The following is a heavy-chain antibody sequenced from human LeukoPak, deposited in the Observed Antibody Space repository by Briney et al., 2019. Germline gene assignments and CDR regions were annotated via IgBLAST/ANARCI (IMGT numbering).Heavy chain of an antibody. D-gene: IGHD1-26*01. CDR3: ARVSGSYWGAFDI. CDR1: GYTFTSYY. CDR2: INPSGGST. V-gene: IGHV1-46*01. Sequence: ASVKVSCEASGYTFTSYYMHWVRQAPGQGLEWMGIINPSGGSTSYAQKFQGRVTMTRDMSTSTVYMELSSLRSEDTAVYYCARVSGSYWGAFDIWGQGTMVTVSS. J-gene: IGHJ3*02.